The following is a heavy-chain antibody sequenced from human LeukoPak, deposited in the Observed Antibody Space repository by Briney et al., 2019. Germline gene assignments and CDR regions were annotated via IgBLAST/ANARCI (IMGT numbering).Heavy chain of an antibody. CDR3: ARGGDYFDY. V-gene: IGHV4-30-2*01. CDR1: GGSISSGGYS. CDR2: IYHSGST. J-gene: IGHJ4*02. Sequence: SETLSLTCAVSGGSISSGGYSWSWIRQPPGKGLEWIGYIYHSGSTYYNPSLKSRVTISVDRSKDQFSLKLSSVTAADTAVYYCARGGDYFDYWGQGTLVTISS.